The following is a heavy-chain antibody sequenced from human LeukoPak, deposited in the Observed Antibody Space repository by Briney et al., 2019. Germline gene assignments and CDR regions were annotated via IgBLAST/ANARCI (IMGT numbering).Heavy chain of an antibody. J-gene: IGHJ1*01. Sequence: GGSLRLSCAASGFTFSSYSLNWVRQAPGKGLQWVANIKTDGSEKYYVDSVKGRFTISRDNAKNSLYLQMNSLRAEDTAVYYCATYSSLNRREFQYWGQGTLLTVSS. CDR2: IKTDGSEK. CDR1: GFTFSSYS. D-gene: IGHD3-22*01. CDR3: ATYSSLNRREFQY. V-gene: IGHV3-7*01.